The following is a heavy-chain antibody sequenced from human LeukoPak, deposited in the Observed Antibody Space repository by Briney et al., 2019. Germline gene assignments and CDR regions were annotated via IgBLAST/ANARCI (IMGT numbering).Heavy chain of an antibody. CDR2: IWYDGGQK. J-gene: IGHJ4*02. CDR3: ARDISSRYLDY. D-gene: IGHD6-6*01. V-gene: IGHV3-33*01. CDR1: GFTFKNHG. Sequence: GGSLRLSCSASGFTFKNHGMHWVRQAPGKGLEWVAVIWYDGGQKYYADSVEGRFTVSRDNSKNTLYLEMDSLRADDTAVYYCARDISSRYLDYWGQGTLVTVS.